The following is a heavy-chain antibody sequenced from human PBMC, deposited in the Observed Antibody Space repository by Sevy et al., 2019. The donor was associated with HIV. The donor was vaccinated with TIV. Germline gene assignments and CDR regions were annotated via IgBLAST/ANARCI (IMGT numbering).Heavy chain of an antibody. CDR2: IKSKTDGGTI. CDR3: TLDGIWNVGNNYYYGMDV. CDR1: GFTFSHGW. D-gene: IGHD1-1*01. Sequence: GSLRLSCTASGFTFSHGWMSWVRQAPGKGLEWVGRIKSKTDGGTIDYVAPVKGRFTIARDDSRNTLYLQLNSLKSEDTAVYYCTLDGIWNVGNNYYYGMDVWGQGTTVTVSS. J-gene: IGHJ6*02. V-gene: IGHV3-15*01.